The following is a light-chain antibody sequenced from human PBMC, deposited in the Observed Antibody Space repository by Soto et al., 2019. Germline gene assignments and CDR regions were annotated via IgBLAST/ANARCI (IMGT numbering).Light chain of an antibody. CDR2: AAS. V-gene: IGKV1-12*01. Sequence: DIQMTQSPSSVSASVGDRVTITCRSSEDISTWLAWYQQKPVKAPKLLXYAASSLQSGVPSRFIGSGSGTDFTLTISSLQHEDFANYYCQHADSFHLITCGQGTRLEIK. CDR1: EDISTW. CDR3: QHADSFHLIT. J-gene: IGKJ5*01.